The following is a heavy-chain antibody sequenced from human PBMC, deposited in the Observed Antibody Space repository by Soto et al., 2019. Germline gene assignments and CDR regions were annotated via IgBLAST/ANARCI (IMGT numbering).Heavy chain of an antibody. CDR2: ISYDGSKI. J-gene: IGHJ6*02. CDR1: GFTFSSSA. Sequence: PGGSLRVSCAASGFTFSSSAMRWVRQAPGKGLEWVAVISYDGSKIHYGDSVKGRFTISRDNSKDTLYLQMNSLRGEDTAVYYCAKDEERLGGSYYYYGMDVWGQGTTVTVSS. D-gene: IGHD3-10*01. V-gene: IGHV3-30*18. CDR3: AKDEERLGGSYYYYGMDV.